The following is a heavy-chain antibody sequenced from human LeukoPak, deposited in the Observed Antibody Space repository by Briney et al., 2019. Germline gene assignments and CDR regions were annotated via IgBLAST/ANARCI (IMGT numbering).Heavy chain of an antibody. CDR2: ISSSSSST. V-gene: IGHV3-11*05. CDR3: ARDFIHRSGEANY. Sequence: GSLRLSCVASGFXFSDYYMGWIRQAPGKGLEWISSISSSSSSTNYADSVKGRFTISRDNPKNSLYLLMNSLRAEDTAMYYCARDFIHRSGEANYWGQGTLVTVSS. D-gene: IGHD3-22*01. J-gene: IGHJ4*02. CDR1: GFXFSDYY.